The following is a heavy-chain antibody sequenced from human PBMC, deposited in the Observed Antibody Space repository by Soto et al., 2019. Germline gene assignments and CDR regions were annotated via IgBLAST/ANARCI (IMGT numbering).Heavy chain of an antibody. CDR1: GFTFSSYA. CDR2: ISGSGGST. Sequence: GGSLRLSCAASGFTFSSYAMSWVRQAPGKGLEWVSAISGSGGSTYYADSVKGRFTIPRHNSKNTLYLQMNSLRAEDTAVYYCARVVGYYYMDVWGKGTTVTVSS. J-gene: IGHJ6*03. CDR3: ARVVGYYYMDV. V-gene: IGHV3-23*01.